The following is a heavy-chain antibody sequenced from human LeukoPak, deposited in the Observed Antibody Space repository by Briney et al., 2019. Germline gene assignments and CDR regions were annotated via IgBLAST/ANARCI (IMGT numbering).Heavy chain of an antibody. J-gene: IGHJ4*02. V-gene: IGHV3-7*05. CDR3: ARESGPGYHSEGPKY. CDR2: IKQDGTSK. Sequence: GGSLRLSCAASGFTFSRSWMGWVRQAPGKGLEWAANIKQDGTSKYYVDSVMGRFTISRDNAENSVYLQMSSLSAGDTAIYSCARESGPGYHSEGPKYWGLGTLVSVSS. CDR1: GFTFSRSW. D-gene: IGHD5-12*01.